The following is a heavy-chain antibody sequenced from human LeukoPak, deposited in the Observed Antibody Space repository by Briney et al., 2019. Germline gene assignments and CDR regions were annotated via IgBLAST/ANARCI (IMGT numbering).Heavy chain of an antibody. J-gene: IGHJ4*02. V-gene: IGHV3-48*02. CDR3: ARAMARGVIIPHY. CDR1: GFTFSSYD. CDR2: ISTMSSTK. D-gene: IGHD3-10*01. Sequence: PGGSLRLSCAASGFTFSSYDMNWVRQAPGKGLEWVSYISTMSSTKYYADSVKGRFTISRDNAKNSLYLQMNSLRDEDTAVYYCARAMARGVIIPHYWGQGTLVTVSS.